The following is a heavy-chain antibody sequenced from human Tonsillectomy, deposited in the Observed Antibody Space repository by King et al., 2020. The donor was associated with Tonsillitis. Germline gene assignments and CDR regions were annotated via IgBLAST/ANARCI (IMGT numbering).Heavy chain of an antibody. Sequence: QFTLKESGPTLVKPTQTLTLTCTFSGFSLNTSEVSVGWIRQPPGKALECLALIYWNDDKRYSPSVKNRVTITKDTSKNQVVLAMTNMDRVDAGTYYCAHSGVPAADGDAFDIGGPGTMVTVS. J-gene: IGHJ3*02. CDR1: GFSLNTSEVS. CDR2: IYWNDDK. CDR3: AHSGVPAADGDAFDI. D-gene: IGHD6-13*01. V-gene: IGHV2-5*01.